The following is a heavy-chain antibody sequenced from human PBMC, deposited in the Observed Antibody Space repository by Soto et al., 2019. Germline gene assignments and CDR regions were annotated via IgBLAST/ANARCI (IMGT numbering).Heavy chain of an antibody. Sequence: SETLSLTCTVSGGSISSYYWSWIRQPPGKGLEWIGYIYYSGSTNYNPSLKSRVTISVDTSKNPFSLKLSSVTAAETAVYYCARGTYYYDSSGYGPYGMDVWGQGTTVTVSS. CDR1: GGSISSYY. J-gene: IGHJ6*02. CDR2: IYYSGST. D-gene: IGHD3-22*01. CDR3: ARGTYYYDSSGYGPYGMDV. V-gene: IGHV4-59*01.